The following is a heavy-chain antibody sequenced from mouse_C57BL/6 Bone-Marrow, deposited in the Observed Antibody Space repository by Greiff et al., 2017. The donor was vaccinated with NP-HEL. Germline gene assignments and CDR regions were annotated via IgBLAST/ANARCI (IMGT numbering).Heavy chain of an antibody. J-gene: IGHJ2*01. CDR2: ISYDGSN. D-gene: IGHD2-3*01. Sequence: DVQLQESGPGLVKPSQSLSLTCSVTGYSITSGYYWNWIRQFPGNKLEWMGYISYDGSNNYNPSLKNRISITRDTSKNQFFLKLNSVTTEDTATYYCARESDGYLYYFDYWGQGTTLTVSS. CDR3: ARESDGYLYYFDY. CDR1: GYSITSGYY. V-gene: IGHV3-6*01.